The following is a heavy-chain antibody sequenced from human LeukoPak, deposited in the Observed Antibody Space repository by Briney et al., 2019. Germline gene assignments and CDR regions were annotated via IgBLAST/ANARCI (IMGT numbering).Heavy chain of an antibody. CDR3: EREQSSSGHAGAFDI. CDR1: GFTLWRHG. Sequence: GSLRLSCTTSGFTLWRHGMHWVRQAPGKGLEWVAVTWYGGSDYADSVRGRISVTRDFFNNTVQLQMDNLGDEDTALYYCEREQSSSGHAGAFDIWGQGTVVTVSS. D-gene: IGHD6-19*01. CDR2: TWYGGS. J-gene: IGHJ3*02. V-gene: IGHV3-33*01.